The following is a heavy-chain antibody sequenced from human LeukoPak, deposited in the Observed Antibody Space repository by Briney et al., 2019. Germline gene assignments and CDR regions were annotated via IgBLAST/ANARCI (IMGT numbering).Heavy chain of an antibody. CDR1: GFTFSSYA. V-gene: IGHV3-23*01. CDR3: VKANDDFWSGYSNFDY. Sequence: GGSLRLSCAASGFTFSSYAMSWVRQAPGKGLEWVLAISGSGGSTYYADSVKGRFTISRDNSKNTLYLQMNSLRAEDTAVYYCVKANDDFWSGYSNFDYWGQGTLVTVSS. J-gene: IGHJ4*02. CDR2: ISGSGGST. D-gene: IGHD3-3*01.